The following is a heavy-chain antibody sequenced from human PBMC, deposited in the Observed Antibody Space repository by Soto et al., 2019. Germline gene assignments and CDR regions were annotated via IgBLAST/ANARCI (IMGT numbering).Heavy chain of an antibody. J-gene: IGHJ4*02. Sequence: GASVKVSCKASGYTFTNYGISWVRQAPGQGLEWMGWISVYSGNTHYVQRLQGRVTVTTDTSTSTAYMELRSLRYDDTAVYYCARDQGQDSGYYSFAYWGQGTLVTVSS. V-gene: IGHV1-18*04. CDR3: ARDQGQDSGYYSFAY. D-gene: IGHD5-12*01. CDR2: ISVYSGNT. CDR1: GYTFTNYG.